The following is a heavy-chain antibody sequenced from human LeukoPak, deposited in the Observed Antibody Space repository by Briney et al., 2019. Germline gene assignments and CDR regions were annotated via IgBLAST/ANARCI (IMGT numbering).Heavy chain of an antibody. Sequence: GGSLRLSCAVSGITLSNYGMSWVRQAPGKGLEWVAGISDRGGRTNYADSVKGRFTISRDNTKNTLYLQMNSLRAEDTAVYFCAKRGVVIRVILVGFHKEAYYFDSWGQGALVTVSS. V-gene: IGHV3-23*01. D-gene: IGHD3-22*01. CDR2: ISDRGGRT. CDR1: GITLSNYG. CDR3: AKRGVVIRVILVGFHKEAYYFDS. J-gene: IGHJ4*02.